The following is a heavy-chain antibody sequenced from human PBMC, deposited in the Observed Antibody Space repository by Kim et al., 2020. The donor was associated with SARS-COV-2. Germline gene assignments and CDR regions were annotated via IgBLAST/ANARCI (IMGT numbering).Heavy chain of an antibody. Sequence: YNASLDSRVSVSVDTSKNQFSLRLSSLTAADTAFYYCARGRGNFYFDYWGQGILVTVSS. V-gene: IGHV4-59*09. J-gene: IGHJ4*02. D-gene: IGHD3-16*01. CDR3: ARGRGNFYFDY.